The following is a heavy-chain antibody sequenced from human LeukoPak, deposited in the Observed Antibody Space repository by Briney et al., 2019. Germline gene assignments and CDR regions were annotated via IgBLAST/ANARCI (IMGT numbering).Heavy chain of an antibody. CDR3: SSKLYCSNTRLANFPFHY. V-gene: IGHV1-69*13. D-gene: IGHD2-2*01. Sequence: AVRVSCKASGGTFSSYAINWVRQAPGQGLERMGGIFLIFGTANYAQKFQDRVTITADESTSTAYMELSILRSEDDAILYCSSKLYCSNTRLANFPFHYWGQGTLVTVSS. CDR2: IFLIFGTA. CDR1: GGTFSSYA. J-gene: IGHJ4*02.